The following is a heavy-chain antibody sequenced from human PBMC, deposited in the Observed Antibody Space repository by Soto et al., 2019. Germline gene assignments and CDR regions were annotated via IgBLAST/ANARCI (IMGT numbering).Heavy chain of an antibody. V-gene: IGHV3-66*04. D-gene: IGHD3-10*01. CDR1: GFTVSNNY. CDR2: IYSSGSK. CDR3: AKLWFGELIHY. Sequence: GGSLRLSCAASGFTVSNNYMTWVRQAPGKGLEWVSVIYSSGSKYYADSVKGRFTISRDNSKNTLYLQMNSLRAEDTAVYYCAKLWFGELIHYWGQGTLVTVS. J-gene: IGHJ4*02.